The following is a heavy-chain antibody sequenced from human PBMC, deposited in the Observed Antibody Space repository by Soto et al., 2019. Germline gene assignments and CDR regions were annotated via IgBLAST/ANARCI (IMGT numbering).Heavy chain of an antibody. V-gene: IGHV4-38-2*01. CDR2: IFHTGTT. D-gene: IGHD6-19*01. CDR3: ARTREILNGGWSRNIWFDP. CDR1: GDSIIGIYH. J-gene: IGHJ5*02. Sequence: SETLSLTCAVSGDSIIGIYHWAWIRQPPGRSLEWIASIFHTGTTYYTPSLKSRVTISVDTSKNQFSLRLSSVTAADSAVYYCARTREILNGGWSRNIWFDPCGQGNMVTV.